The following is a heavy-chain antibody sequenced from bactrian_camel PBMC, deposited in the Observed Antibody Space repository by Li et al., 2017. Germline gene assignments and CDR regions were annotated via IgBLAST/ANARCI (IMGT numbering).Heavy chain of an antibody. J-gene: IGHJ4*01. CDR1: EYTYNHYC. CDR2: IASDGST. V-gene: IGHV3S53*01. D-gene: IGHD6*01. CDR3: AADQLYGTCRDVLDFPA. Sequence: HVQLVESGGGSVQAGGSLLLSCEASEYTYNHYCMGWFRQAPGQEREGVASIASDGSTDYAASVKGRFTISKDNAKNTLYLQMISLRPEDTGMYYCAADQLYGTCRDVLDFPARGQGTQVTVS.